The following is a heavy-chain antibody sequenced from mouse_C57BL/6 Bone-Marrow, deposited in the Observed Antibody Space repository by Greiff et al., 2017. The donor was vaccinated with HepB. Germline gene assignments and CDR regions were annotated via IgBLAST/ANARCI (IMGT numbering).Heavy chain of an antibody. V-gene: IGHV14-4*01. CDR3: TNGNPYYYAMDY. J-gene: IGHJ4*01. D-gene: IGHD2-1*01. CDR2: IDPENGDT. Sequence: EVQLQQSGAELVRPGASVKLSCTASGFNIKDDYMHWVKQRPEQGLEWIGWIDPENGDTEYASKFQGKATITADTSSNTAYLHLSSLTSEDTAVYYCTNGNPYYYAMDYWGQGTSVTVSS. CDR1: GFNIKDDY.